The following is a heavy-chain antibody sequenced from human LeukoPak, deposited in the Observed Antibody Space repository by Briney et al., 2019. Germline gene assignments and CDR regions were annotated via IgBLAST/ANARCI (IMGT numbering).Heavy chain of an antibody. J-gene: IGHJ4*02. Sequence: GGSLRLSCTASGFTFSDYFMSWIRQAPGKGLEWVAVIWYDGSNKYYADSVKGRFTISRDNAKNSLYLQMNSLRAEDTAVYYCARDVLYFDILTGYGIWGQGTLVTVSS. CDR3: ARDVLYFDILTGYGI. V-gene: IGHV3-33*08. D-gene: IGHD3-9*01. CDR1: GFTFSDYF. CDR2: IWYDGSNK.